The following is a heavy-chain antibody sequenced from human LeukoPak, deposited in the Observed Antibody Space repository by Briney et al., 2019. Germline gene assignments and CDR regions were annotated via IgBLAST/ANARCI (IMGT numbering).Heavy chain of an antibody. V-gene: IGHV3-23*01. Sequence: GGTLRLSCAASGFTFSSHGMNWVRQAPGKGLEWVSGISPSGGITYYTDSVKGRFTISRDNSKNTVSLQMNSLRGEDTAVYYCAKDDAWGRYKDWGQGTQVTVSS. CDR3: AKDDAWGRYKD. J-gene: IGHJ1*01. CDR2: ISPSGGIT. CDR1: GFTFSSHG. D-gene: IGHD3-16*01.